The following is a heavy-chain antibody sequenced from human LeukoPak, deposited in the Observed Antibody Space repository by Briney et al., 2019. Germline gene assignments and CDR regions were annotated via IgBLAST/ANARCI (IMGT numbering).Heavy chain of an antibody. J-gene: IGHJ4*02. V-gene: IGHV3-23*01. Sequence: PGGSLRLSCAASGFTFSSYAMSWVRQAPGKGLEWVSAISGSGGSTYYADSVKGRFTISRDNSKNTLYLQMNSLRAEDTAVYYCAKAYYSSGWFPGDYWGQGTLVTVSS. CDR1: GFTFSSYA. CDR2: ISGSGGST. CDR3: AKAYYSSGWFPGDY. D-gene: IGHD6-19*01.